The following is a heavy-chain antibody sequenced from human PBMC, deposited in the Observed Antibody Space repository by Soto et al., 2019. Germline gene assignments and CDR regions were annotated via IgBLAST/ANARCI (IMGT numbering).Heavy chain of an antibody. CDR1: GYTFTSYG. CDR2: ISADNGNT. V-gene: IGHV1-18*01. CDR3: VVAAQPYYFDY. J-gene: IGHJ4*02. Sequence: QVQLVQSGAEVKKPGASVKVSCKASGYTFTSYGISWVRQAPGQGLEWMGWISADNGNTNYAQKLQGRVTMTTDTHTRTAYRELSSLRSDDTAVYYCVVAAQPYYFDYWGQGTLVTVSS. D-gene: IGHD2-15*01.